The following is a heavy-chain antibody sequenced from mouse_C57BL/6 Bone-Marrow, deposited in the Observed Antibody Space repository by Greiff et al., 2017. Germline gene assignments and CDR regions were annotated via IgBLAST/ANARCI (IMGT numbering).Heavy chain of an antibody. CDR1: GYAFSSSW. V-gene: IGHV1-82*01. Sequence: QVQLQQSGPELVKPGASVKISCKASGYAFSSSWMNWVKQRPGKGLEWIGRIYPGDGDTNYNGKFKGKATLTADKSSSTAYMQLSSLTSEDSAVYFCASLGFYYYGSSPYYFDYWGQGTTLTVSS. CDR3: ASLGFYYYGSSPYYFDY. D-gene: IGHD1-1*01. CDR2: IYPGDGDT. J-gene: IGHJ2*01.